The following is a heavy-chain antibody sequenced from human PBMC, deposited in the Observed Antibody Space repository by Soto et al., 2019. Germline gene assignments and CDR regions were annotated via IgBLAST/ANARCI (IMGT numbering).Heavy chain of an antibody. CDR2: INPFDGSR. CDR1: GYIFTSYY. Sequence: ASVKVSCKASGYIFTSYYIHWVRQAPGQGLEWMGWINPFDGSRMFAQSFQGRVTMTRDTSTSTAYMEVSSLRSEDTAVYYCSRVDPGETSPFDHWGRG. CDR3: SRVDPGETSPFDH. V-gene: IGHV1-46*03. D-gene: IGHD3-10*01. J-gene: IGHJ4*01.